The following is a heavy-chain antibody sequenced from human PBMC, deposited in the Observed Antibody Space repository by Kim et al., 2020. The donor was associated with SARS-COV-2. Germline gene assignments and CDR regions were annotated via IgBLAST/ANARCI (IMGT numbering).Heavy chain of an antibody. Sequence: SETLSLTCAVYGGSFSGYYWSWIRQPPGKGMEWIGEINHSGSTNYNPSLKSRVPISVETSKNQFSLKLSSVTAADTAVYYCPRGLQWAPPGAFDFWGQG. CDR3: PRGLQWAPPGAFDF. D-gene: IGHD6-19*01. V-gene: IGHV4-34*01. CDR1: GGSFSGYY. CDR2: INHSGST. J-gene: IGHJ3*01.